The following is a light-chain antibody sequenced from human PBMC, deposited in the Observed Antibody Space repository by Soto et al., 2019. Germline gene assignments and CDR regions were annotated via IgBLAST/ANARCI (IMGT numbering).Light chain of an antibody. CDR2: DAS. CDR1: QSVSSY. Sequence: EIVLTQSPATLSLSPGERATLSCMASQSVSSYLAWYQQKPGQAPRLLIYDASNRATGIPARCSGSGSGTDFPLTISSLEPEDFAIYYCQQRSNWPPVTFGGGTKVEIK. J-gene: IGKJ4*01. V-gene: IGKV3-11*01. CDR3: QQRSNWPPVT.